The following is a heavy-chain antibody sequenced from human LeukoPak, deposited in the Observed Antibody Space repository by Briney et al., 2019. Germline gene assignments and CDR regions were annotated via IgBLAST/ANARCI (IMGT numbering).Heavy chain of an antibody. CDR3: AKDLNQYRMGYVPGYYFDY. D-gene: IGHD5-12*01. V-gene: IGHV3-30-3*01. CDR2: ISYDGSNK. CDR1: GFTFSSYA. J-gene: IGHJ4*02. Sequence: PGGSLRLSCAASGFTFSSYAMHWVRQAPGKGLEWVAVISYDGSNKYYADSMKGRFTISRDNSKNTLYLQMNSLRAEDTAVYYCAKDLNQYRMGYVPGYYFDYWGQGTLVTVSS.